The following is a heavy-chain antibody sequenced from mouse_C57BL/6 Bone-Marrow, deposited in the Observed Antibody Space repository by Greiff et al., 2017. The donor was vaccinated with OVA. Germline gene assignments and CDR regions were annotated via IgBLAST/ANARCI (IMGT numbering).Heavy chain of an antibody. Sequence: QVQLQQSGAELASPGASVTLSCKASGYTFTDHIMNWVKKRTGQGLEWIGSIYPVSGENNYNQTFMGKATFSVDRSSSTVYMVLNSLTSEDPAVYYCGRAYDGYYWYFDVWGTGTTVTVSS. J-gene: IGHJ1*03. V-gene: IGHV1-11*01. CDR1: GYTFTDHI. CDR2: IYPVSGEN. CDR3: GRAYDGYYWYFDV. D-gene: IGHD2-3*01.